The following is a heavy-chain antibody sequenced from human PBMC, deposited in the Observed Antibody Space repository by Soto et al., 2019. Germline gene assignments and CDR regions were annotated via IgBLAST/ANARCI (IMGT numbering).Heavy chain of an antibody. Sequence: QVQLVQSGPEVMKPGASVKVSCKASGYLFTSYFMHWVRQAPGQGLEWMGIINPSTGATTYAQNFRDRVTMTWDSSTSTFYMELSSLRSEDTAIFYCARELGYYYTSDPFDYWGQGTLVTVSS. J-gene: IGHJ4*02. V-gene: IGHV1-46*01. CDR2: INPSTGAT. CDR1: GYLFTSYF. CDR3: ARELGYYYTSDPFDY. D-gene: IGHD3-3*01.